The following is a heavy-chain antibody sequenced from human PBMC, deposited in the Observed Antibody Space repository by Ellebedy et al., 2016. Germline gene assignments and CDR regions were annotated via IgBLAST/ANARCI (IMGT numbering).Heavy chain of an antibody. CDR2: INHSGST. J-gene: IGHJ4*02. Sequence: SETLSLXCAVYGGSFSGYYWSWIRQPPGKGLEWIGEINHSGSTNYNPSLKSRVTISVDTSKNQFSLKLSSVTAADTAVYYCARGLGAVSMTTVTAYYFDYWGQGTLVTVSS. CDR3: ARGLGAVSMTTVTAYYFDY. V-gene: IGHV4-34*01. D-gene: IGHD4-11*01. CDR1: GGSFSGYY.